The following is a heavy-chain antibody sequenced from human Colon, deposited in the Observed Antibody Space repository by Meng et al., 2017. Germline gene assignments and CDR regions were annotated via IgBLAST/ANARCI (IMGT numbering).Heavy chain of an antibody. D-gene: IGHD5-12*01. CDR1: GGSFSGYY. J-gene: IGHJ5*02. CDR2: INHSGST. V-gene: IGHV4-34*01. CDR3: ARGRYSGYLP. Sequence: QVQLQQWGAGLLKPSETLSLTCAVYGGSFSGYYWSWIRQPPGKGLEWIGEINHSGSTNYNPSLKSRVTISADTSKNQFSLKLSSVTAADTAVYYCARGRYSGYLPWGQGTLVTVSS.